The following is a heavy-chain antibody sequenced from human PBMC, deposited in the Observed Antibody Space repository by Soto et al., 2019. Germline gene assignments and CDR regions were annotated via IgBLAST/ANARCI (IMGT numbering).Heavy chain of an antibody. D-gene: IGHD2-2*01. CDR3: ARRYCSSASCPRNYYGMDV. V-gene: IGHV5-10-1*01. CDR1: EYNFASYW. J-gene: IGHJ6*02. Sequence: LTISCQGSEYNFASYWISWVRQMPGKGLEWMGRIDPIDSYTNYSPSFQGHVTISADKSISTAYLQWSSLKASDTAMYYCARRYCSSASCPRNYYGMDVWGQGTTVTVSS. CDR2: IDPIDSYT.